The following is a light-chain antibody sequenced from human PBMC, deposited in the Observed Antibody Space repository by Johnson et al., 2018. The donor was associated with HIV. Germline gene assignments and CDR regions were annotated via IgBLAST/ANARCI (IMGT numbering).Light chain of an antibody. CDR3: GTWDSSLSAEV. V-gene: IGLV1-51*02. Sequence: QSVLTQPPSVSAAPGQKVTISCSGGRSNIGNNYVSWYQQLPGTTPKLLMYEDNERPSGIPDRFSASKSATSATLAITGLQTGDEADYYCGTWDSSLSAEVFGTGTKVTVL. CDR2: EDN. CDR1: RSNIGNNY. J-gene: IGLJ1*01.